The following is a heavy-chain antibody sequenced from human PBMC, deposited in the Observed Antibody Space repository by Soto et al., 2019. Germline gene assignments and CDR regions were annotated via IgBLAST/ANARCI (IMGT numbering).Heavy chain of an antibody. J-gene: IGHJ4*02. D-gene: IGHD6-13*01. Sequence: PSETLSLTCTVSGGSISSYYWSWIRQPPGKGLEWIGYMYYSGSTNYNPSLKSRVTISVDTSKNQFSLKLSSVTAADTAVYYCAGLRQQLDKNFDYWGQGTLVTVSS. CDR3: AGLRQQLDKNFDY. CDR1: GGSISSYY. CDR2: MYYSGST. V-gene: IGHV4-59*08.